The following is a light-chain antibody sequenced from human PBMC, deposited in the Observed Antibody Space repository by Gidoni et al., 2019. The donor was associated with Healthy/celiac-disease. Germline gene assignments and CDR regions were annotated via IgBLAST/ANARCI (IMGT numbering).Light chain of an antibody. CDR2: GAS. CDR3: QQYNNWPPLT. V-gene: IGKV3-15*01. J-gene: IGKJ1*01. CDR1: QSVSSN. Sequence: VMTLSPATLSVSPGERATLSCRASQSVSSNLAWYQQKPGQAPRLLIYGASTRATGIPARFSGSGSGTEFTLTISSLQSEDFAVYYCQQYNNWPPLTFGQGTKVEIK.